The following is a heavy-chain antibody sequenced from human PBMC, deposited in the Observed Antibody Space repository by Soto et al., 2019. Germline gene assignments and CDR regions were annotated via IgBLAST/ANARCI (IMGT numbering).Heavy chain of an antibody. CDR2: INPNSGGT. J-gene: IGHJ4*02. D-gene: IGHD5-12*01. Sequence: ASVKVSCKASGYTFSGYYMHWLRQAPGQGLEWMGWINPNSGGTNYAQKFQGWVTMTRDTSISTAYMELSRLRSDDTAVYYCAREQGYGGYLDYRGQRTLVTVSS. CDR3: AREQGYGGYLDY. CDR1: GYTFSGYY. V-gene: IGHV1-2*04.